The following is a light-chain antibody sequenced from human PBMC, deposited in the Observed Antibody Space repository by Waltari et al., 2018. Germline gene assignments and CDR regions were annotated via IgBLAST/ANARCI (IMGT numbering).Light chain of an antibody. CDR2: DVT. J-gene: IGLJ3*02. CDR3: CSYAGSYTWV. Sequence: SALPQPRSVSGSPGQSVTISCTGTTTALGSYNYSPWYQQHPGKAPKLIILDVTKRPSGVPDRLSGSKSGNTASLTISGLRAEDEAEYYCCSYAGSYTWVFGGGTKLTVV. V-gene: IGLV2-11*01. CDR1: TTALGSYNY.